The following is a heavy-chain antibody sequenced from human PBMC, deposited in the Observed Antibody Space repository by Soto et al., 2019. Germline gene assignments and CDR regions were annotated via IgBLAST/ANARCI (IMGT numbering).Heavy chain of an antibody. V-gene: IGHV1-69*01. CDR2: IIPIFGTG. CDR3: ARRYNNSSGYFDY. D-gene: IGHD3-22*01. CDR1: GGIFSNYV. Sequence: QVQLVQSGAEVKKPGSSFKVAGKASGGIFSNYVLNWVRQAPGQGLEWMGGIIPIFGTGNYAQKFKGRVTNTADESTTTASMEPRGLRSEDTAVYSCARRYNNSSGYFDYCGQRTLVTVSS. J-gene: IGHJ4*02.